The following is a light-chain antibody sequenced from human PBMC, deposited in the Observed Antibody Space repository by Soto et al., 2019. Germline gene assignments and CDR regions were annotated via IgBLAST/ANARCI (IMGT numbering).Light chain of an antibody. Sequence: DIQMTRSPSSLSASVGDRVTITCRASQGISSYLAWYKQKPGKAPKLLSYAASTLQSGVPSRFRGSGSGTDFTLTISSLKPEDFETYYCQQLNSYPSTFGQGTRLEI. J-gene: IGKJ5*01. CDR2: AAS. CDR3: QQLNSYPST. CDR1: QGISSY. V-gene: IGKV1-9*01.